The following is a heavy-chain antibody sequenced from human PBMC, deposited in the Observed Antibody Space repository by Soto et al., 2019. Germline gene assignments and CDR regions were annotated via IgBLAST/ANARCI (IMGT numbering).Heavy chain of an antibody. CDR1: GGPISSYY. Sequence: PSETLSLTCTVSGGPISSYYWSWIRQPPGKGLEWIGYIYYSGSTNYNPSLKSRVTISVDTSKNQFSLKLSSVTAADMSVFYFASTRDYPWRNNWFDPWGKGTLVTVSS. D-gene: IGHD4-17*01. CDR3: ASTRDYPWRNNWFDP. V-gene: IGHV4-59*08. J-gene: IGHJ5*02. CDR2: IYYSGST.